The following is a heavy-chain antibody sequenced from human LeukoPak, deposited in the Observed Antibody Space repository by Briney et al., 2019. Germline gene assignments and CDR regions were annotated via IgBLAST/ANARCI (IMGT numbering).Heavy chain of an antibody. D-gene: IGHD6-13*01. CDR1: LYTFTGYY. Sequence: ASVKVSCKASLYTFTGYYMHWVRQAPGQGLEWMGWINPNSGGTNYAQKFQGRVTMTRDTSISTAYMELSRLRSDDTAVYYCARVRYSSSWAAHFDYWGQGTLVTVSS. V-gene: IGHV1-2*02. CDR3: ARVRYSSSWAAHFDY. CDR2: INPNSGGT. J-gene: IGHJ4*02.